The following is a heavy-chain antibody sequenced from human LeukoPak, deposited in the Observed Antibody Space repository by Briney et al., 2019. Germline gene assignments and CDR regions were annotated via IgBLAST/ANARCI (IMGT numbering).Heavy chain of an antibody. J-gene: IGHJ4*02. CDR2: INHSGST. CDR3: AIRRRYSYGYGP. Sequence: PSETLSLTCAVYGGSFSGYYWSWIRQPPGKGLEWIGEINHSGSTNYNPSLKSRVTISVDTSKKQFSLKLSSVTAADTAVYYCAIRRRYSYGYGPWGQGTLVTVSS. D-gene: IGHD5-18*01. CDR1: GGSFSGYY. V-gene: IGHV4-34*01.